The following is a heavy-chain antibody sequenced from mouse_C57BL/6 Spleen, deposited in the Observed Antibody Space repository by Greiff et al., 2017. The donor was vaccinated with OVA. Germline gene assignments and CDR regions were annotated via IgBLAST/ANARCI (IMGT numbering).Heavy chain of an antibody. CDR3: TWSLRDYAMDY. D-gene: IGHD2-1*01. J-gene: IGHJ4*01. V-gene: IGHV14-4*01. CDR2: IDPENGDT. Sequence: VQLQQSGAELVRPGASVKLSCTASGFNIKDDYMHWVKQRPEQGLEWIGWIDPENGDTAYASKFQGKDTITADTSSNTAYLQLSSLTSEDTAVYYCTWSLRDYAMDYWGQGTSVTVSS. CDR1: GFNIKDDY.